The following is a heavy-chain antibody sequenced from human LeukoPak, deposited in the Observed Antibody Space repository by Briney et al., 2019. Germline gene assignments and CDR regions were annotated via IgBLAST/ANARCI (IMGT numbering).Heavy chain of an antibody. CDR3: ARDRGPGVFDY. V-gene: IGHV4-59*01. CDR2: IYYSGST. J-gene: IGHJ4*02. D-gene: IGHD3-10*01. CDR1: GGSISSYY. Sequence: SETLSLTCTVSGGSISSYYWSWIRQPPGKGLEWIGYIYYSGSTNYNPFLKSRVTISVDTSKNQFSLKLSSVTAADTAVYYCARDRGPGVFDYWGQGTLVTVSS.